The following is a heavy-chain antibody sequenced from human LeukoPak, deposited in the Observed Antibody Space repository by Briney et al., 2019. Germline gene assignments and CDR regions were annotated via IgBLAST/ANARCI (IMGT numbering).Heavy chain of an antibody. CDR2: INHSGST. J-gene: IGHJ6*03. D-gene: IGHD6-13*01. Sequence: SETLSLTCAVYGGSFSGYYWSWIRQPPGKGLEWIGEINHSGSTNYNPSLKSRVTISVDTSKNQFSLKLSSVTAADTAVYYCARRGLAAAEYYYYYMDVWGKGTTVTISS. CDR3: ARRGLAAAEYYYYYMDV. V-gene: IGHV4-34*01. CDR1: GGSFSGYY.